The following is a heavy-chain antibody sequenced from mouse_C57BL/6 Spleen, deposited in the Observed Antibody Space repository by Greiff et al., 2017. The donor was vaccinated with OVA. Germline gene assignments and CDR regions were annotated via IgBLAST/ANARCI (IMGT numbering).Heavy chain of an antibody. Sequence: VQLQQPGAELVMPGASVKLSCKASGYTFTSYWMHWVKQRPGQGLEWIGEIDPSDSYTNYNQKFKGKSTLTVDKSSSTAYMQLSSLTSEDSAVYYCARNGNLTGTSMDYWGQGTSVTVSS. V-gene: IGHV1-69*01. CDR1: GYTFTSYW. CDR3: ARNGNLTGTSMDY. J-gene: IGHJ4*01. CDR2: IDPSDSYT. D-gene: IGHD4-1*01.